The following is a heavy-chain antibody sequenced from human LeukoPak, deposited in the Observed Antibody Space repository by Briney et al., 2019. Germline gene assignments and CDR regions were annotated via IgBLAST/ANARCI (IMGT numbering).Heavy chain of an antibody. J-gene: IGHJ3*02. D-gene: IGHD3-22*01. V-gene: IGHV3-66*01. CDR2: IYSGGST. Sequence: GGSLRLSCAASGFTFSNSAMSWVRQAPGKGLEWVSVIYSGGSTYYADSVKGRFTISRDNSKNTLYLQMNSLRAEDTAVYYCARDVGPYYYDSSGYRSDAFDIWGQGTMVTVSS. CDR1: GFTFSNSA. CDR3: ARDVGPYYYDSSGYRSDAFDI.